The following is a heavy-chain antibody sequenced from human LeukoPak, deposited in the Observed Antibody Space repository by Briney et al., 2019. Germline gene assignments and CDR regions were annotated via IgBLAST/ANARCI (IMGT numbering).Heavy chain of an antibody. J-gene: IGHJ4*02. CDR1: GGSISSSSYY. V-gene: IGHV4-39*01. CDR2: IYYSGST. D-gene: IGHD3-3*01. Sequence: SETLSLTCTVSGGSISSSSYYWGWIRQPPGKGLEWIGSIYYSGSTYYNPSLKSRVTISVDTSKNQFSLKLSSVTDADTAVYYCARLHDFYGGLDYWGQGTLVTVSS. CDR3: ARLHDFYGGLDY.